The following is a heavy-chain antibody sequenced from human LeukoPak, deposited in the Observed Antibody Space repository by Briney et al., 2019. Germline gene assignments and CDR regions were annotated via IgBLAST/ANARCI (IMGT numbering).Heavy chain of an antibody. CDR1: GGTFSSYA. CDR2: IIPIFGTA. CDR3: AREQIVVVPAAISEGWFDP. D-gene: IGHD2-2*01. V-gene: IGHV1-69*05. J-gene: IGHJ5*02. Sequence: SVKVSSKASGGTFSSYAISWVRQAPGQGLEWMGRIIPIFGTANYAQTFHGRVTITTDESTSTAYMELRSLRSEDTAVYYCAREQIVVVPAAISEGWFDPWGQGTLVTVSS.